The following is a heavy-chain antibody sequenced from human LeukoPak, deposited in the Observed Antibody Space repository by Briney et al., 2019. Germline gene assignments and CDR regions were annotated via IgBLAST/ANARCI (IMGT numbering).Heavy chain of an antibody. CDR3: AKLQGGLAVAGYFDY. CDR1: GFTFSSYA. V-gene: IGHV3-23*01. J-gene: IGHJ4*02. Sequence: PGGSLRLSCAASGFTFSSYAMSWVRQAPGKGLEWVSAISGSGGSTYYADSVKGRFTISRDFSNNTLYLQMNSLSAEDTAVYYCAKLQGGLAVAGYFDYWGQGTLVSVSS. D-gene: IGHD6-19*01. CDR2: ISGSGGST.